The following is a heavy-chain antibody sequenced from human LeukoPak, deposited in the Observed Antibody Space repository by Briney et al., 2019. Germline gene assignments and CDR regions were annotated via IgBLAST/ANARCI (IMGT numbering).Heavy chain of an antibody. J-gene: IGHJ4*02. CDR1: GLTFSRDW. V-gene: IGHV3-7*03. D-gene: IGHD2-15*01. CDR3: AKASPYCSGGSCYDY. Sequence: PGGSLRLSCEGFGLTFSRDWMSWVRQAPGKGLEWVANIKQDGGETYYGDSVKGRFTISRDNAKNSLYLQMNSLRAEDTALYYCAKASPYCSGGSCYDYWGQGTLVTVSS. CDR2: IKQDGGET.